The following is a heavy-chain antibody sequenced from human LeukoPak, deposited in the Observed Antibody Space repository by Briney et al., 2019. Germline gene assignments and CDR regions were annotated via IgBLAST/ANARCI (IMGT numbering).Heavy chain of an antibody. V-gene: IGHV1-69*13. J-gene: IGHJ1*01. CDR2: IIPIFGTA. CDR1: GGTFSSYA. Sequence: SVKVSCKASGGTFSSYAISWVRQAPGQGLEWMGGIIPIFGTANYAQKFQGRVTITADESTSTAYMELSSLRSEDTAVYYCATDGRALAAAGIAEYFQHWGQGTLVTVSS. CDR3: ATDGRALAAAGIAEYFQH. D-gene: IGHD6-13*01.